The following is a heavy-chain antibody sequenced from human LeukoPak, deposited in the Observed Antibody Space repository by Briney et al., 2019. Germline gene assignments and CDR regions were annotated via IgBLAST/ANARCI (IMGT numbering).Heavy chain of an antibody. CDR3: ARETEMANLDY. CDR2: IKQDGSEK. Sequence: GGSLRLSCTASGFTFSSYWMNWVRQAPGKGLEWVANIKQDGSEKYYVDSVKGRFTISRDNAKESLYLQMNSLRAEDTAVYYCARETEMANLDYWGQGTLVTVSS. D-gene: IGHD5-24*01. V-gene: IGHV3-7*04. J-gene: IGHJ4*02. CDR1: GFTFSSYW.